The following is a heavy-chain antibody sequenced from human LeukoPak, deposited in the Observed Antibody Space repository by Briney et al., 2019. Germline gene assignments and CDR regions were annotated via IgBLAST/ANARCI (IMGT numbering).Heavy chain of an antibody. V-gene: IGHV4-34*08. CDR2: INHSGST. D-gene: IGHD6-19*01. Sequence: PGGSLRLSCEASGFTFSAYAMTWVRQAPGKGLEWIGEINHSGSTNYNPSLKSRVTISVDTSKNQFSLKLSSVTAADTAVYYCASGSGWYRYFQHWGQGTLVTVSS. CDR3: ASGSGWYRYFQH. CDR1: GFTFSAYA. J-gene: IGHJ1*01.